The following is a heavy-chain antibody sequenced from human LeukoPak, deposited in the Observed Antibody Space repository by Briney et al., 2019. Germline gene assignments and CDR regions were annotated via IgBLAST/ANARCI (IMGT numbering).Heavy chain of an antibody. CDR1: GFTLSSYA. Sequence: GGSLRLSCAASGFTLSSYAMHWVRQAPGKGLEWVAVISYDGSNKYYADPVKGRFTISRDNSKNTLYLQMNSLRAEDTAVYYCARDQKRYCSSTSCYFSWFDPWGQGTLVTVSS. D-gene: IGHD2-2*01. J-gene: IGHJ5*02. CDR3: ARDQKRYCSSTSCYFSWFDP. V-gene: IGHV3-30*04. CDR2: ISYDGSNK.